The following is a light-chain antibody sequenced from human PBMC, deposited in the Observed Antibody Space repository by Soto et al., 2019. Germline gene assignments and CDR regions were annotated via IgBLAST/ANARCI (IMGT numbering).Light chain of an antibody. Sequence: QSVLTQPPSLSGAPGQRVTISCTGGRSNIGAGYDVHWYQHLPGTAPKVLTFDNSNRPSGVPDRFSGSKSGTSASLAITGLQAEDEAVYYCHSYDVSLRGPAFGGGTKLTVL. CDR3: HSYDVSLRGPA. CDR1: RSNIGAGYD. V-gene: IGLV1-40*01. J-gene: IGLJ2*01. CDR2: DNS.